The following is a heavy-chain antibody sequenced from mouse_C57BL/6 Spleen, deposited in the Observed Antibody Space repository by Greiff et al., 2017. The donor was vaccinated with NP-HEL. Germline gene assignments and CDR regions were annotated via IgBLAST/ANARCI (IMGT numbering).Heavy chain of an antibody. Sequence: QVQLKESGPELVRPGVSVKISCKGSGYTFTDYAMHWVKQSHAKSLEWIGVISTYYGDASYIQKFKDKATMTVDKSSSTAYMELARLTSEDSAVYYCARWPITTVVATPYYYAMDYWGQGTSVTVSS. J-gene: IGHJ4*01. V-gene: IGHV1-67*01. CDR1: GYTFTDYA. D-gene: IGHD1-1*01. CDR2: ISTYYGDA. CDR3: ARWPITTVVATPYYYAMDY.